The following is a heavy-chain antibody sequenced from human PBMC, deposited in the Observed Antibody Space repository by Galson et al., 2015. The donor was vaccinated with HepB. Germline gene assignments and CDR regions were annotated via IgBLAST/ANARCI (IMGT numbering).Heavy chain of an antibody. D-gene: IGHD3-3*01. J-gene: IGHJ5*02. Sequence: SVKVSCKASGYTFTGYYIHWVRQASGQGLEWMGWINTNTGSANYEQKFQGWVTMTRNTSISTAYMELSSLRSEDTAVYYCAREGNSFASYYDFWSGYSDWFDPWGQGTLVTVSS. V-gene: IGHV1-2*04. CDR2: INTNTGSA. CDR1: GYTFTGYY. CDR3: AREGNSFASYYDFWSGYSDWFDP.